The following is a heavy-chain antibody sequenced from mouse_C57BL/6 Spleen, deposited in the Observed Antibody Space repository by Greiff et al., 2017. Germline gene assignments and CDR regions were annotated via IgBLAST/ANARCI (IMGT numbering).Heavy chain of an antibody. CDR3: ARDYGSSFWYFDG. CDR2: INPNNGGT. V-gene: IGHV1-26*01. CDR1: GYTFTDYY. Sequence: VQLQQSGPELVKPGASVKISCKASGYTFTDYYMNWVKQSHGKSLEWIGDINPNNGGTSYNQKFKGKATLTVDKSSSTAYMELRSLTAEDSAVYYCARDYGSSFWYFDGWGTGTTVTVSS. J-gene: IGHJ1*03. D-gene: IGHD1-1*01.